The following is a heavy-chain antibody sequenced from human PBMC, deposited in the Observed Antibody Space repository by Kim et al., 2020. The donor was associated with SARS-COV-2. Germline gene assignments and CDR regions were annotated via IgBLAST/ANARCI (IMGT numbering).Heavy chain of an antibody. V-gene: IGHV1-69*04. CDR2: IIPILGIA. D-gene: IGHD2-2*02. CDR1: GGTFSSYA. Sequence: SVKVSCKASGGTFSSYAISWVRQAPGQGLEWMGRIIPILGIANYAQKFQGRVTITADKSTSTAYMELSSLRSEDTAVYYCARAGIPAAIGHYYYYYGMDVWGQGTTVTVSS. J-gene: IGHJ6*02. CDR3: ARAGIPAAIGHYYYYYGMDV.